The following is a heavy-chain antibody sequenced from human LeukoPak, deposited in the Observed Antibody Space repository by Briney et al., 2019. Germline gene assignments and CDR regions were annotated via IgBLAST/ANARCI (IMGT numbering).Heavy chain of an antibody. CDR2: IYYSGST. J-gene: IGHJ4*02. CDR3: ARLGYDQLRSLSDY. D-gene: IGHD2-2*01. Sequence: PSETLSLTCTVSGGSISSSSYYWGWIRQPPGKGLEWIGSIYYSGSTYYNPSLKSRVTISVDTSKNQFSLKLSSVTAADTAVYYCARLGYDQLRSLSDYWGQGTLVTVSS. V-gene: IGHV4-39*01. CDR1: GGSISSSSYY.